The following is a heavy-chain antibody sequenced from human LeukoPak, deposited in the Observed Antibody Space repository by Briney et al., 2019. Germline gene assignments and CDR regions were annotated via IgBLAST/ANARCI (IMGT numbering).Heavy chain of an antibody. D-gene: IGHD3-9*01. CDR1: GGSISSSSYY. V-gene: IGHV4-39*07. J-gene: IGHJ3*02. CDR3: ARNPVTISSPFDI. CDR2: IYYSGST. Sequence: PSETLSLTCTVSGGSISSSSYYWGWIRQPPGKGLEWIGSIYYSGSTYYNPSLKSRVTISVDTSKNQFSLKLSSVTAADTAVYYCARNPVTISSPFDIWGQGTMVTVSS.